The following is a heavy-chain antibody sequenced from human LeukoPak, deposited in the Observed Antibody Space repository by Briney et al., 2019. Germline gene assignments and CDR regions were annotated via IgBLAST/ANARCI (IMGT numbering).Heavy chain of an antibody. J-gene: IGHJ4*02. Sequence: GGSLRLSCAASGFTFSSYAMSWVRQAPGKGLEWVSAISGSGGSTYYADSVKGRFTISRDNSKNTLYLQMNSLRAEDTAVYYCAKDAVPVVVVAATLVDYWGQGTLVTVSS. CDR1: GFTFSSYA. D-gene: IGHD2-15*01. V-gene: IGHV3-23*01. CDR3: AKDAVPVVVVAATLVDY. CDR2: ISGSGGST.